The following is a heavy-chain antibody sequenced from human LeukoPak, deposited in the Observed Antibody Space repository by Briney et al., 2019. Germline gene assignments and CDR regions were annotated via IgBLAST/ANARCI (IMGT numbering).Heavy chain of an antibody. D-gene: IGHD2-2*01. CDR1: GGSISSSSYY. CDR3: AGAPAGSLKWQSPLDY. J-gene: IGHJ4*02. V-gene: IGHV4-61*09. Sequence: SETLSLTCTVSGGSISSSSYYWSWVRQPAGKELEWIGHIYASGSTNYNPPLQRRVTIAIHRTQNRLPLKLTSVTTAVTASDYCAGAPAGSLKWQSPLDYWGQGTLVTVSS. CDR2: IYASGST.